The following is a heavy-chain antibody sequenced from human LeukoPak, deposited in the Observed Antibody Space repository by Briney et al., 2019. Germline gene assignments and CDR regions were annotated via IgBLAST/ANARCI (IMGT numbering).Heavy chain of an antibody. CDR3: AKGGVVGAFDY. Sequence: GGSLRLSCAASGFTFSSYGMHWVRRAPGKGLEWVAVISYDGSNKYYADSVKGRFAISRDNSKNTLYLQMNSLRAEDTAVYYCAKGGVVGAFDYWGQGTLVTVSS. D-gene: IGHD1-26*01. V-gene: IGHV3-30*18. J-gene: IGHJ4*02. CDR1: GFTFSSYG. CDR2: ISYDGSNK.